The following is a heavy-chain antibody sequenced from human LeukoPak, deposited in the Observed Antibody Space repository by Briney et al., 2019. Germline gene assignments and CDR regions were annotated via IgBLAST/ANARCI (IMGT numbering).Heavy chain of an antibody. J-gene: IGHJ3*02. CDR1: GGSISSGGYY. D-gene: IGHD3-10*01. Sequence: SQTMSLTCTVSGGSISSGGYYWSWLRQHPGTGLEWLGYIYYSGSIYYNPSLKSRVTISVDTSKNQFSLKLSSVTAADTAVYYCARYPRYGSGSYNAFDIWGQGTMVTVSS. CDR3: ARYPRYGSGSYNAFDI. CDR2: IYYSGSI. V-gene: IGHV4-31*03.